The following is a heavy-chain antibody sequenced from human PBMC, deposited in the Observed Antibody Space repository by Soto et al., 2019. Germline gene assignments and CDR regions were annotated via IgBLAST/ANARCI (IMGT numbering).Heavy chain of an antibody. CDR1: GGSISSGGYY. V-gene: IGHV4-31*03. CDR2: IYYSGTT. CDR3: ASSSSWYRPNDY. J-gene: IGHJ4*02. Sequence: QVQLQESGPGLVKPSQNLSVTCTVSGGSISSGGYYWSWIRQHPGKGLEWIGYIYYSGTTYYNPSLKSRVTISVDTSKNQFSLKLSSVTAADTAVYYCASSSSWYRPNDYWGQGTLVTVSS. D-gene: IGHD6-13*01.